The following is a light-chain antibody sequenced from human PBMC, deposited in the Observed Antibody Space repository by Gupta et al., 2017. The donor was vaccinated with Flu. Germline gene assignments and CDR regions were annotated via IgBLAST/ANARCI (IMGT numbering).Light chain of an antibody. Sequence: DIQMTQSPSSLSASIGDTVTITCRASQSISSYLNWYQQKPGKAPKLLKYVDSSLQGGVPSRFSGGGSGTDYTLTISSLQPEDFATYYCQQSYSPPYTFGQGTKLEI. V-gene: IGKV1-39*01. CDR2: VDS. CDR3: QQSYSPPYT. CDR1: QSISSY. J-gene: IGKJ2*01.